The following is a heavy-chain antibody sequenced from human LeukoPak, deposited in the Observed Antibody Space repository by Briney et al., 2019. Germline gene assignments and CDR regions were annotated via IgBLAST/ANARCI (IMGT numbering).Heavy chain of an antibody. CDR2: IYPDDSDT. V-gene: IGHV5-51*01. CDR3: ARRASILTGYGVGEYFQH. Sequence: GESLKISCKHSEYSFPNYCIGWVRQMPGKGLEWMGIIYPDDSDTRYSSSFQGQVTISADKSISTAYLQWSSLKASDTAMYYCARRASILTGYGVGEYFQHWGQGTLVTVSS. D-gene: IGHD3-9*01. CDR1: EYSFPNYC. J-gene: IGHJ1*01.